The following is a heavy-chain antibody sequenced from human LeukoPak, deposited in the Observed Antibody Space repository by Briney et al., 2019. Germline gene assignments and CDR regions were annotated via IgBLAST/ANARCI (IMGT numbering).Heavy chain of an antibody. CDR2: ISSSSSYI. J-gene: IGHJ4*02. CDR3: AGGAPEGCSGGSCYSLGLTHLNY. Sequence: PGGSLRLSCAASGFTFSSYSMNWVRQAPGKGLEWVSSISSSSSYIYYADSVKGRFTISRHNAKNSLYPQMNSLRAEDTAVYYCAGGAPEGCSGGSCYSLGLTHLNYWGQGTLVTVSS. V-gene: IGHV3-21*01. CDR1: GFTFSSYS. D-gene: IGHD2-15*01.